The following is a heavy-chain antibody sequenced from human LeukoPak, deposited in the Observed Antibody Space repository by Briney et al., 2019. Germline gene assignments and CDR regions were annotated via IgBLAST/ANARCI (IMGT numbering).Heavy chain of an antibody. D-gene: IGHD3-22*01. CDR1: GTSISSSY. V-gene: IGHV4-59*01. CDR2: IYYSGST. CDR3: ARDSSVYYFDY. Sequence: SETLSLTCTFTGTSISSSYWSWIRQPPGRGLEWIAYIYYSGSTNYNPSLKSRVTISVDTSKNQFSLKLSSVTAADTAVYYCARDSSVYYFDYWGQGTLVTVSS. J-gene: IGHJ4*02.